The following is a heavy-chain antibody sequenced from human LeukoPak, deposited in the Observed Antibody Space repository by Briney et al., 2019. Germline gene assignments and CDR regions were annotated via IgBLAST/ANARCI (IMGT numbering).Heavy chain of an antibody. CDR3: SRELGGSYFDY. D-gene: IGHD1-26*01. CDR2: INPSGDRT. Sequence: ASVKVSCKASGYTFSTYYMHWVRQAPGQGLEWVGVINPSGDRTTYAQKFQGRVTMTSDTSTSTVYMELSSLRSEDTGVYYCSRELGGSYFDYWGQGTLVTVSS. J-gene: IGHJ4*02. CDR1: GYTFSTYY. V-gene: IGHV1-46*01.